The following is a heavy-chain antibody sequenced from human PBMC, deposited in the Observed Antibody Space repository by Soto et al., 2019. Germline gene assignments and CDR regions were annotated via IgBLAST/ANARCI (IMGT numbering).Heavy chain of an antibody. V-gene: IGHV3-23*01. Sequence: GGSLRLSCAASGFTFSSYAMSWVRQAPGKGLEWVSAISGSGGSTYYADSVKGRFTISRDNSKNTLYLQMNSLRAEDTAVYYCAKDASGEMATTHFDYWSQGTLVTVSS. CDR1: GFTFSSYA. D-gene: IGHD5-12*01. CDR2: ISGSGGST. J-gene: IGHJ4*02. CDR3: AKDASGEMATTHFDY.